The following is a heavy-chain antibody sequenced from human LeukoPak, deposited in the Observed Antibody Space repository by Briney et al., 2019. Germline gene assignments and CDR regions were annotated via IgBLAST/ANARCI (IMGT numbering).Heavy chain of an antibody. D-gene: IGHD4-17*01. V-gene: IGHV3-33*08. CDR2: IWYDGSNK. CDR1: GFTFSSYG. J-gene: IGHJ4*02. CDR3: ARALDDYGDYSPGPSDY. Sequence: GFLRLSCAASGFTFSSYGMHWVRQAPGKGLEWVAVIWYDGSNKYYADSVKGRFTISRDNSKNTLYLQMNSLRAEDTAVYYCARALDDYGDYSPGPSDYWGQGTLVTVSS.